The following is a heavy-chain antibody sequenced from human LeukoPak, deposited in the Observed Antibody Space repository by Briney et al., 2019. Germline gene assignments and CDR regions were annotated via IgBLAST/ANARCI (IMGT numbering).Heavy chain of an antibody. D-gene: IGHD3-3*01. CDR2: IKSKTDDGTT. CDR3: ATADFWSGYYRDAFDI. Sequence: PGGSLRLSCAASGFSFRSAWMSWVRQAPGKGLEWVGRIKSKTDDGTTDYAAPVKGRFSISRDDSKNTLYLQMNRLITKDTAVYYCATADFWSGYYRDAFDIWGQGTMVTVSS. V-gene: IGHV3-15*01. J-gene: IGHJ3*02. CDR1: GFSFRSAW.